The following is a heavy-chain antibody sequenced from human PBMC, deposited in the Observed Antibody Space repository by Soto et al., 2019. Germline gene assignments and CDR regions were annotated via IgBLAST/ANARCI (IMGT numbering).Heavy chain of an antibody. CDR2: MNPNSGNT. CDR3: AREQGYWGIDV. D-gene: IGHD2-8*02. V-gene: IGHV1-8*01. CDR1: GYTFTSYD. J-gene: IGHJ6*02. Sequence: QVQLVQAGAEVKKPGAEVKVSCKASGYTFTSYDINWVRQATGQGLAWMGWMNPNSGNTGYAQTFQGRVTMTRNTSISTAYMELSSLRSEDTAVYYCAREQGYWGIDVCGQVTTVTVSS.